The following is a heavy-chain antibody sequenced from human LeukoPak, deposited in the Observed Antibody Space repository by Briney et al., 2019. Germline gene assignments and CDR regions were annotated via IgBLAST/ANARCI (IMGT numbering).Heavy chain of an antibody. D-gene: IGHD6-19*01. Sequence: GGSLRLSCAASGFTFNSFAMNWVRQTPGKGLEWVSSVTGHGGSTYIADSVRGRFTISRDNFKNTLFLQMNSLRVEDAAVYFCAKARLPGIAVSGDHWGQGILIIVSS. V-gene: IGHV3-23*01. CDR3: AKARLPGIAVSGDH. J-gene: IGHJ5*02. CDR2: VTGHGGST. CDR1: GFTFNSFA.